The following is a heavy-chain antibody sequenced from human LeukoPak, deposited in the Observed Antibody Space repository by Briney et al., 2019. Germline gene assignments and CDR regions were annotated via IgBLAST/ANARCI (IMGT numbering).Heavy chain of an antibody. CDR3: ARDVSDCSGGSCYSYFDY. V-gene: IGHV4-59*01. J-gene: IGHJ4*02. D-gene: IGHD2-15*01. Sequence: SETLSLTCTVSGGSISSYYWSWIRQPPGKGLEWIGYIYYSGSTNYNPSLKSRVTISVDTSKNQFSLKLSSVTAEDTAVYYCARDVSDCSGGSCYSYFDYWGQGTLVTVSS. CDR2: IYYSGST. CDR1: GGSISSYY.